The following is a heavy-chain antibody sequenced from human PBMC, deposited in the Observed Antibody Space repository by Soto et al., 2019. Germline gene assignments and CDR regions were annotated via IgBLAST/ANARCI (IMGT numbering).Heavy chain of an antibody. CDR1: GFTFSSYA. CDR2: ISGSGGST. Sequence: EVQLLESGGGLVQPGGSLRLSCAASGFTFSSYAMSWVRQAPGKGLEWVSAISGSGGSTYYADSVKGRCTISRDNSKHTLYLQMNSGRAEDSAVYYCPKRVGYSHYYSAYCGQGTLDPVSS. V-gene: IGHV3-23*01. J-gene: IGHJ4*02. CDR3: PKRVGYSHYYSAY. D-gene: IGHD3-22*01.